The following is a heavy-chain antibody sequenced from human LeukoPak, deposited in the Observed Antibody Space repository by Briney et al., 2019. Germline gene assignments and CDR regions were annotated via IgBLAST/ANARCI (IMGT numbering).Heavy chain of an antibody. V-gene: IGHV4-4*02. D-gene: IGHD3-10*01. CDR2: IYHSGST. CDR3: ARERGLLLWFGETNYYYGMDV. CDR1: GGSISSSNW. Sequence: SETLSLTCAVSGGSISSSNWWSWVRQPPGKGLEWIGEIYHSGSTNYNPSLKSRVTISVDKSKNQFSLKLSSVTAADTAVYYCARERGLLLWFGETNYYYGMDVWGQGTTVTVSS. J-gene: IGHJ6*02.